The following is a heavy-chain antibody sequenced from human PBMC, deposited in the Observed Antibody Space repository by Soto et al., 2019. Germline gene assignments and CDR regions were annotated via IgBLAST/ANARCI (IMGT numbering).Heavy chain of an antibody. J-gene: IGHJ5*02. CDR2: VNPSGGST. CDR3: AREWSYDILTGHNWFDP. Sequence: ASVKVSCKASGYTFTSYYMHWVRQAPGQGLEWMGIVNPSGGSTSYAQKFQGRVTMTRDTSTSTVYMELSSLRSEDTAVYYCAREWSYDILTGHNWFDPWGQGTLVTVSS. V-gene: IGHV1-46*01. D-gene: IGHD3-9*01. CDR1: GYTFTSYY.